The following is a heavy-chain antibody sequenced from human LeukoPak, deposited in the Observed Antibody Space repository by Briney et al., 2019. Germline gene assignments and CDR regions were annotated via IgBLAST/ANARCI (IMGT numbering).Heavy chain of an antibody. V-gene: IGHV4-59*12. CDR2: IYYSGST. J-gene: IGHJ4*02. CDR1: GGSISSYY. CDR3: ARVYCSGGSCSTFDY. Sequence: SETLSLTCTVSGGSISSYYWSWIRQPPGKGLEWIGYIYYSGSTNYNPSLKSRVTISVDTSKNQFSLKLSSVTAADTAVYYCARVYCSGGSCSTFDYWGQGTLVTVSS. D-gene: IGHD2-15*01.